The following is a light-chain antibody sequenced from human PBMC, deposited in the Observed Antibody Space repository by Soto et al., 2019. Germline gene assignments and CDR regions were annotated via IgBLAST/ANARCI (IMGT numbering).Light chain of an antibody. J-gene: IGKJ5*01. V-gene: IGKV3-20*01. CDR2: GAS. CDR1: QSVSSNY. Sequence: EIVLTQSPGTLSLSPGERATLSCRASQSVSSNYLAWYQQKPGQTPRLLIYGASSRATGIPDRFSGSGSGTDFTLTISRLEPEDFVVYYCQQYVNSPITFGQGTRLEN. CDR3: QQYVNSPIT.